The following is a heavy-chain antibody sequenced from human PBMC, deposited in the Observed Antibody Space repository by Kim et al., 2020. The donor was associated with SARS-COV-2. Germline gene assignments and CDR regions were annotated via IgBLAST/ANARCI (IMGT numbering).Heavy chain of an antibody. V-gene: IGHV4-39*01. CDR3: ASPTPYWDSSGYYPIDFQH. CDR1: GGSISSSSYY. J-gene: IGHJ1*01. D-gene: IGHD3-22*01. Sequence: SETLSLTCTVSGGSISSSSYYWGWIRQPPGKGLEWIGSIYYSGSTYYNPSLKSRVTISVDTSKNQFSLKLSSVTAADTAVYYCASPTPYWDSSGYYPIDFQHWGQGTLVTVSS. CDR2: IYYSGST.